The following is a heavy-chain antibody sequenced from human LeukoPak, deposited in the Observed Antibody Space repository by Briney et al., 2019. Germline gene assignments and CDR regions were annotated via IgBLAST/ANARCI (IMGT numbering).Heavy chain of an antibody. Sequence: GSLRLSCAASGFTFSSYGMHWVRQAPGKGLEWVAVISYDGSNKYYADSVKGRFTISRDNSKNTLYLQMNSLRAEDTAVYYCAKRNLLSAFDIWGQGTMVTVSS. V-gene: IGHV3-30*18. CDR3: AKRNLLSAFDI. CDR1: GFTFSSYG. CDR2: ISYDGSNK. D-gene: IGHD1-14*01. J-gene: IGHJ3*02.